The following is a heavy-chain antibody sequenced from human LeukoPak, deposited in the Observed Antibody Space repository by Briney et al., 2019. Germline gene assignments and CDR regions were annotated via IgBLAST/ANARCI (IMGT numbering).Heavy chain of an antibody. CDR3: AKAGPASWYGGGFDY. V-gene: IGHV3-9*01. J-gene: IGHJ4*02. CDR1: GFTFDDYA. CDR2: ISWNSGSI. Sequence: GGSLRLSCAASGFTFDDYAMHWVRQAPGKGLEWVSGISWNSGSIGYADSVKGRFTTSRDNAKNSLYLQMNSLRAEDTALYYCAKAGPASWYGGGFDYWGQGTLVTVSS. D-gene: IGHD6-13*01.